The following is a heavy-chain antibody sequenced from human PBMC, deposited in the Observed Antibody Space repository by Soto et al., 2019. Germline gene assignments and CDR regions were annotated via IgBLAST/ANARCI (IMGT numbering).Heavy chain of an antibody. J-gene: IGHJ5*02. CDR1: GGTFTNYV. V-gene: IGHV1-69*01. CDR2: LIPIFGAA. Sequence: QVQLVQSGAEVRKPGSSVKVSCKISGGTFTNYVISWLRQAPGQGLEWMGGLIPIFGAANLAQKFQGRVTITADESTSTVNMELSSLTYEDTAVYYCARGRSSPNFDPWGQGTLVNVSS. D-gene: IGHD6-6*01. CDR3: ARGRSSPNFDP.